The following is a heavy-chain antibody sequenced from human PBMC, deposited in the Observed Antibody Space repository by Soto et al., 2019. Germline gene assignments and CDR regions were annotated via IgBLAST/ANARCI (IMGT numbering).Heavy chain of an antibody. D-gene: IGHD6-13*01. CDR3: ARQVGGAAGGTFDY. V-gene: IGHV4-39*01. CDR2: IYYGGST. J-gene: IGHJ4*02. CDR1: GGSISSSSYY. Sequence: QLQLQESGPGLVKPSETLSLTCTVSGGSISSSSYYWGWIRQPPGQVLGWIGSIYYGGSTYYNPSPKIRVTISVDTSKNQLSLKLSSVTAADTAVYYCARQVGGAAGGTFDYWGQGTLVTVSS.